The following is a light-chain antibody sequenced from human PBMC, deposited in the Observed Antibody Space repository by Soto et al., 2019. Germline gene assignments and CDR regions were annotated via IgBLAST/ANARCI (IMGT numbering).Light chain of an antibody. CDR1: QSISSW. J-gene: IGKJ1*01. CDR3: QQYNSLWT. Sequence: IQMTPSPFPLSASVGGRGTITFPASQSISSWLAWYQQKPGKAPKLLIYDASSLESGVPSRFSGSGSGTEFTLTISSLQPDDFATYYCQQYNSLWTFGQGTKVDIK. CDR2: DAS. V-gene: IGKV1-5*01.